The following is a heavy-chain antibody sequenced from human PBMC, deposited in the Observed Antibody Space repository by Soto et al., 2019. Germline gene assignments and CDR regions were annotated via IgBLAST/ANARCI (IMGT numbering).Heavy chain of an antibody. J-gene: IGHJ4*02. CDR3: AKQNSQQGSTTTYFDC. Sequence: GGSLRLSCAASGFTFSSYAMSWVRQAPGKGLEWVSAISGSGDYTYYADSVKGRFTISRDTSKNTLSLQMNSLRAEDTAVYYCAKQNSQQGSTTTYFDCWGQGTLVTVSS. D-gene: IGHD2-2*01. V-gene: IGHV3-23*01. CDR1: GFTFSSYA. CDR2: ISGSGDYT.